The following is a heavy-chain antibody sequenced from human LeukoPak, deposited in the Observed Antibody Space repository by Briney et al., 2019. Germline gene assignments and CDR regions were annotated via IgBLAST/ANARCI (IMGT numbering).Heavy chain of an antibody. V-gene: IGHV3-21*01. J-gene: IGHJ4*02. D-gene: IGHD2-15*01. CDR2: ISSSSSYI. CDR1: GFTFSIYS. Sequence: GGSLRLSCAASGFTFSIYSMNWVRQSPGRGLEWVSSISSSSSYIYYADSVKGRFTISRDNAKNSLYLQMNSLRAEDTAVYYCARDPLGSRGYFDYWGQGTLVTVSS. CDR3: ARDPLGSRGYFDY.